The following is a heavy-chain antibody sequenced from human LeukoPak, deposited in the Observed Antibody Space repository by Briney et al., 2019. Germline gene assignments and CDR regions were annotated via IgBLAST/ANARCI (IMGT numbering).Heavy chain of an antibody. Sequence: TGGSLRLSCAAPGFFFNTYSMNWVRQAPGKGLEWVSAISGSGGSTYYADSVKGRFTISRDNSKNTLYLQMNSLRAEDTAVYYCARGGYYGSGNDFRFDPWGQGTQVTVSS. V-gene: IGHV3-23*01. CDR3: ARGGYYGSGNDFRFDP. CDR1: GFFFNTYS. J-gene: IGHJ5*02. D-gene: IGHD3-10*01. CDR2: ISGSGGST.